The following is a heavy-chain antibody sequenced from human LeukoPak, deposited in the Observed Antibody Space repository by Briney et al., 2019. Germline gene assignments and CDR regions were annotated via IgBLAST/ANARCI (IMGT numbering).Heavy chain of an antibody. CDR1: GFTFSSYW. J-gene: IGHJ4*02. CDR3: ARGRGSSALYFDY. V-gene: IGHV3-7*03. D-gene: IGHD3-10*01. Sequence: GGSLRLSCAASGFTFSSYWMSWVRQAPGKGLEWVANIKQEGSEKYYVDSVKGRFTISRDNTKNSLYLQMNSLRAEDTAVYYCARGRGSSALYFDYWGQGTLVTVSS. CDR2: IKQEGSEK.